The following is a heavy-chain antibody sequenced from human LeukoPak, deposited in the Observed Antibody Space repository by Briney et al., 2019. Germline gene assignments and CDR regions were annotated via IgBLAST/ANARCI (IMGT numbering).Heavy chain of an antibody. CDR1: GGSISSSSYY. V-gene: IGHV4-39*01. D-gene: IGHD3-16*01. CDR3: AGHGGGNTYYDYVWGSPQNWFDH. J-gene: IGHJ5*02. CDR2: IYYSGST. Sequence: PSETLSLTCTVSGGSISSSSYYWGWFRQPPGKGLEWIGSIYYSGSTYYNPSLKSRVTISVDTSKNQFSLKLSSVTAADTAVYYCAGHGGGNTYYDYVWGSPQNWFDHWGQGTLVTVSS.